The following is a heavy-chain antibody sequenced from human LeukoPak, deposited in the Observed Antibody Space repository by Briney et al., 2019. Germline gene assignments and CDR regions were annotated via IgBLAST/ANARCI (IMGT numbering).Heavy chain of an antibody. CDR3: ARDCYFWSVRNYYYGMDV. CDR1: GFTVSSNH. V-gene: IGHV3-66*01. J-gene: IGHJ6*02. D-gene: IGHD3-3*01. CDR2: IYSGGST. Sequence: GGSLRLSCAASGFTVSSNHMSWVRQAPGKGLEWVSVIYSGGSTYYADSVKGRFTISRDNSKNTLYLQMNSLRAEDTAVYCCARDCYFWSVRNYYYGMDVWGQGTTVTVSS.